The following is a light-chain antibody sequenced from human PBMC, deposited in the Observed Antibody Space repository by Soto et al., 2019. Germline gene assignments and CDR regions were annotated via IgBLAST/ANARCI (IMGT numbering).Light chain of an antibody. CDR3: QQYNRGLT. CDR1: QSIRSL. CDR2: DAS. J-gene: IGKJ1*01. Sequence: DIQMTQSPSTLSASVGDRVTITCRASQSIRSLLAWYQQKPGKAPKVLIYDASSLGSGVPSRFSGSGSGTEFTLTISSLQPDDFATYYCQQYNRGLTFGQGTKVDNK. V-gene: IGKV1-5*01.